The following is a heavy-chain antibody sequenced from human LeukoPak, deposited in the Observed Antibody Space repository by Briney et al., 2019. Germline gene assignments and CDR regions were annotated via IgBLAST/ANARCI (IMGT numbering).Heavy chain of an antibody. CDR3: AGSGSYVLDY. CDR1: GFTFSSYT. D-gene: IGHD1-26*01. V-gene: IGHV3-23*01. J-gene: IGHJ4*02. CDR2: ITTSDGNT. Sequence: GGSLRLSCAASGFTFSSYTMSWVRQAPGKGLEWVSTITTSDGNTYYADSVKGRFTVSRDNSKNSLYLQMNSLRAEDTAVYYCAGSGSYVLDYWGQGTLVTVSS.